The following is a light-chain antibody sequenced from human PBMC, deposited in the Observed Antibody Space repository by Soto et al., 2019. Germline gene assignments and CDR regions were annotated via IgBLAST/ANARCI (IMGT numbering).Light chain of an antibody. CDR1: SSDVGNYNY. CDR3: CSYAGSYTWV. J-gene: IGLJ3*02. CDR2: DVT. Sequence: QSALTQPHSVSGSPGQSVTISCSGTSSDVGNYNYVSWYQHHPGKAPKLMIYDVTTRPAGVPDRFSGAKSGNTASLTISGLQAEDEAEFYCCSYAGSYTWVFGGGTKLTVL. V-gene: IGLV2-11*01.